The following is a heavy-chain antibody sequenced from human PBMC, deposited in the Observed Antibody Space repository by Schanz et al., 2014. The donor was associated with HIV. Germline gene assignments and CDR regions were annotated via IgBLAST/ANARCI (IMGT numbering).Heavy chain of an antibody. V-gene: IGHV3-7*01. CDR3: ARDAARYFDWSYYFDF. D-gene: IGHD3-9*01. CDR1: GFTLSGFW. CDR2: VKQDGSDK. J-gene: IGHJ4*02. Sequence: EVQLVESGGGLDQPGGSLRLSCAASGFTLSGFWMSWVRQAPGKGLEWVANVKQDGSDKYYVESVKGRFTISRDNAKNSLYLQMNSLRAEDTAVYYCARDAARYFDWSYYFDFWGQGTLVTVSS.